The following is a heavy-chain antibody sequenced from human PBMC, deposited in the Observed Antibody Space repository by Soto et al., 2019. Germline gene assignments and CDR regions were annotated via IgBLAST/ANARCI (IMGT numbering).Heavy chain of an antibody. CDR1: GYTFTGYY. CDR3: ARLNYYYDSSGPRAFDI. J-gene: IGHJ3*02. CDR2: INPNSGGT. Sequence: ASVKVSCKASGYTFTGYYMHWMRQAPGQGLEWMGWINPNSGGTNYAQKFQGWVTMTRDTSISTAYMELSRLRSDDTAVYYCARLNYYYDSSGPRAFDIWGQGTMVTVSS. D-gene: IGHD3-22*01. V-gene: IGHV1-2*04.